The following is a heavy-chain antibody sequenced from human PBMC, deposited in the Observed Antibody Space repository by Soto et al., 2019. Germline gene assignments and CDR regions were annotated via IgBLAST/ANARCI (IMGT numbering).Heavy chain of an antibody. CDR3: ARGVEVPAEYYYYYYGMDV. Sequence: PGGSLRLSCAASGFTFSSYSMNWVRQAPGKGLEWVSYISSSSSTIYYADSVKGRFTISRDNAKNSLYLQMNSLRDEDTAVYYCARGVEVPAEYYYYYYGMDVWGQGTTVTVSS. V-gene: IGHV3-48*02. J-gene: IGHJ6*02. CDR1: GFTFSSYS. D-gene: IGHD2-2*01. CDR2: ISSSSSTI.